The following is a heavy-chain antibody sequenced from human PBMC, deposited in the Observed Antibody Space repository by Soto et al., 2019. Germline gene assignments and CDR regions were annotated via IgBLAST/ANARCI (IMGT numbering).Heavy chain of an antibody. V-gene: IGHV1-3*01. CDR2: INAGNGNT. J-gene: IGHJ4*02. Sequence: GASVKVSCKASGYTFTSYAMHWVRQAPGQRLEWMGWINAGNGNTKYSQKFQGRVTITRDTSASTAYMELSSLRSEDTAVYYCARAGNTGYPMGDYWGQGTLVTVSS. D-gene: IGHD3-9*01. CDR1: GYTFTSYA. CDR3: ARAGNTGYPMGDY.